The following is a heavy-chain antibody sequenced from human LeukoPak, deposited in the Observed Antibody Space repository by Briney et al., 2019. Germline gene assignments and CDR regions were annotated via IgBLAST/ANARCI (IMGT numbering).Heavy chain of an antibody. V-gene: IGHV1-18*01. D-gene: IGHD6-13*01. CDR2: ISAHNGNT. CDR3: ARVIAAAGTDYFDY. J-gene: IGHJ4*02. Sequence: ASAKVSCKASGYTFTSYGISWVRQAPGQGLEWMGWISAHNGNTNYAQKLQGRVTMTTDTSTSTAYMELRSLRSDDTAVYYCARVIAAAGTDYFDYWGQGTLVTVSS. CDR1: GYTFTSYG.